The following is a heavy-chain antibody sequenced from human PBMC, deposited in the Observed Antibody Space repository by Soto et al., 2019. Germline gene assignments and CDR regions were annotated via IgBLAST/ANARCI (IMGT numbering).Heavy chain of an antibody. CDR1: GGTFSSYT. Sequence: QVQLVHSGAEVKKPGSSVKVSCTASGGTFSSYTISWVRQAPGQGLEWMGRIIPILGIANYAQKFQGRVTITADKSTSTAYMEPSSLTSEDTAVYYCASEPHVSYYYYYYMDVWGKGTTVTVSS. CDR2: IIPILGIA. CDR3: ASEPHVSYYYYYYMDV. J-gene: IGHJ6*03. V-gene: IGHV1-69*02.